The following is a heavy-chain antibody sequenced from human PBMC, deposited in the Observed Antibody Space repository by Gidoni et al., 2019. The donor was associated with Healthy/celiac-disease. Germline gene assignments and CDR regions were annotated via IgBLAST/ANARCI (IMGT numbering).Heavy chain of an antibody. Sequence: QLQLQESGPGLVKPSETLSLTCTVSGGSISSSSNYWGWIRQPPGKGLDWIGSIYYSGSTYYNPSLKSRVTISVDTSKNQFSLKLSSVTAADTAVYYCARHRSEWLQSLDAFDIWGQGTMVTVSS. V-gene: IGHV4-39*01. D-gene: IGHD5-12*01. J-gene: IGHJ3*02. CDR3: ARHRSEWLQSLDAFDI. CDR1: GGSISSSSNY. CDR2: IYYSGST.